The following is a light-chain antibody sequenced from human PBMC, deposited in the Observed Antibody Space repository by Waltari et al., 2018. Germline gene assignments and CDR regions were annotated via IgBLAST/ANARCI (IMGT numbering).Light chain of an antibody. Sequence: IQMTQSPSAWSASVGDRVTITCRASQRINTWMAWYQQRPGKAPKVLIYDVSTLESGVPSRFSGSGSGTEFTLAINNLQPEDFATYYCQQYYRYYTFGQGTKLEIK. CDR1: QRINTW. J-gene: IGKJ2*01. V-gene: IGKV1-5*01. CDR3: QQYYRYYT. CDR2: DVS.